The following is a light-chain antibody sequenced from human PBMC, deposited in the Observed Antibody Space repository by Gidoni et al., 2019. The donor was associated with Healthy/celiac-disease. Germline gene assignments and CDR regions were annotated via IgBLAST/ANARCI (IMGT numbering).Light chain of an antibody. Sequence: DSGMTQSPLSLPVTPGEPASISCRSSQSLLHSNGYNYLDWYLQKPGQSPQLLIYLGSNRASGVPDRFSGSGSGTDFTLTISRVEAEDVGVYYCMQALQTPLTFGGGTKVEIK. CDR1: QSLLHSNGYNY. CDR2: LGS. J-gene: IGKJ4*01. V-gene: IGKV2-28*01. CDR3: MQALQTPLT.